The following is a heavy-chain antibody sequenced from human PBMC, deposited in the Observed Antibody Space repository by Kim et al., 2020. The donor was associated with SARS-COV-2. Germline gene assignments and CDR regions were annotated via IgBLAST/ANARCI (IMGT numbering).Heavy chain of an antibody. Sequence: SVKVSCKASGGTFSSYAISWVRQAPGQGLEWMGRIIPILGIANYAQKFQGRVTITADKSTSTAYMEMSSLRSEDTAGYYRARVTKSWGMGVWGQGDTGT. D-gene: IGHD4-4*01. CDR2: IIPILGIA. CDR3: ARVTKSWGMGV. CDR1: GGTFSSYA. V-gene: IGHV1-69*04. J-gene: IGHJ6*02.